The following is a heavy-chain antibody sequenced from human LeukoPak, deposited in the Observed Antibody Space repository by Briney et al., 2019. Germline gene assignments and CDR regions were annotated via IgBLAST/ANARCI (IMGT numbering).Heavy chain of an antibody. CDR3: AKDHSYGYAYCGGDCYFDY. CDR1: GFTYSNSA. Sequence: GGSLRLSCTASGFTYSNSAMTWVRQAPGKGLEWVSAISGSGYSTYYADSVKGRFTISRDNSKNTLYLQMNSLRAEDTAVYYCAKDHSYGYAYCGGDCYFDYWGQGTLVTVSS. CDR2: ISGSGYST. D-gene: IGHD2-21*02. J-gene: IGHJ4*02. V-gene: IGHV3-23*01.